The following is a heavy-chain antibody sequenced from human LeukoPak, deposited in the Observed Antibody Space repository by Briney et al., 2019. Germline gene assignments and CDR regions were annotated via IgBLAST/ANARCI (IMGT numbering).Heavy chain of an antibody. Sequence: SETLSLTCAVYGGSFSGYFWSWIRQPPGKGLEWIGYIYSSGSTNYNPSLKSRVSISADTSKNEFSLKLRSVTAADTAVYFCARVDTSLVPDAFDIWGQGSMVTVTS. D-gene: IGHD5-18*01. J-gene: IGHJ3*02. V-gene: IGHV4-59*01. CDR3: ARVDTSLVPDAFDI. CDR1: GGSFSGYF. CDR2: IYSSGST.